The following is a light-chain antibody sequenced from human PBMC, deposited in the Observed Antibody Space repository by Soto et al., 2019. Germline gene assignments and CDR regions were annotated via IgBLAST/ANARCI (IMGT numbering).Light chain of an antibody. Sequence: QSALTQPPSVSAPPGQSVTISCTGTSSDVGSYDRVSWYQQPPGTAPKLMIYEVSNRPSGVPDRFSGSKSGNTASLTISGLQAEDEADYFCASYTTSSAFVVFGGGTKVTVL. CDR3: ASYTTSSAFVV. V-gene: IGLV2-18*02. CDR2: EVS. J-gene: IGLJ2*01. CDR1: SSDVGSYDR.